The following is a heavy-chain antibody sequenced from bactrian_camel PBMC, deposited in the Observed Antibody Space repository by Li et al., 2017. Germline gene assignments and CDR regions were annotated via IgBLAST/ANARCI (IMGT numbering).Heavy chain of an antibody. CDR1: GFDFSTHW. CDR2: ISSGGDVT. D-gene: IGHD1*01. CDR3: CRDPWSGGDRWFDYVY. Sequence: QVQLVESGGGLVQPGGSLTLSCVASGFDFSTHWMYWVRQAPGQEIEAVAYISSGGDVTYYPDSFRGRFTISRDNANNTLYLQMNSLKTEDNAVYYCCRDPWSGGDRWFDYVYWGQGTQVTVS. V-gene: IGHV3S1*01. J-gene: IGHJ4*01.